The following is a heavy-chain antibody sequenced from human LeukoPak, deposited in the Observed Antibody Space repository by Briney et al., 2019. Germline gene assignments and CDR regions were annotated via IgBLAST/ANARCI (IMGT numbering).Heavy chain of an antibody. D-gene: IGHD1-26*01. Sequence: PGGSLRLSCAASGFTFSSYSMKWVRQAPGKGLEWVSVIYSGGSTYYADSVKGRFTISRDNSKNTLYLQMNSLRAEDTAVYYCASYSGTSLSHWGQGTLVTVSS. V-gene: IGHV3-53*01. J-gene: IGHJ4*02. CDR2: IYSGGST. CDR3: ASYSGTSLSH. CDR1: GFTFSSYS.